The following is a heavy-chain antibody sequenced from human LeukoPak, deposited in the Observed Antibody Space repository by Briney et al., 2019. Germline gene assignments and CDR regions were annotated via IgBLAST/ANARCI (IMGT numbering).Heavy chain of an antibody. CDR2: IYYSGST. CDR1: GGSISSYY. CDR3: ARHGSSYDILTGYYKPDHYFDY. J-gene: IGHJ4*02. V-gene: IGHV4-59*08. Sequence: PSETLSLTCTVSGGSISSYYWSWIRQPPGKGLEWIGYIYYSGSTNYNPSLKSRGTISVDTSKNQFSLKLSSVTAADTAVYYCARHGSSYDILTGYYKPDHYFDYWGQGTLVTVSS. D-gene: IGHD3-9*01.